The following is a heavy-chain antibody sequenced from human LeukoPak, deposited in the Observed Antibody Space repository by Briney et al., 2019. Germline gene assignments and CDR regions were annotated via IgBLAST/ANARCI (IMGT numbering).Heavy chain of an antibody. J-gene: IGHJ4*02. Sequence: PSETLSLTCTVSGDSITNNACYWGWIRQTPGGELGWIGSIFHRGNTFHDPSLKSRVTISVDTSKNQFSLKVDSVTAADTAVYYCARYLVAGHYFGYWGQGALVPVST. CDR3: ARYLVAGHYFGY. CDR1: GDSITNNACY. D-gene: IGHD6-19*01. V-gene: IGHV4-39*01. CDR2: IFHRGNT.